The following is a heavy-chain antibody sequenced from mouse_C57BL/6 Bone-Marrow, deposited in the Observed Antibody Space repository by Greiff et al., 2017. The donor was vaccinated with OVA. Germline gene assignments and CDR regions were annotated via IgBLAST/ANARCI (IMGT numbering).Heavy chain of an antibody. Sequence: EVNVVESGGGLVKPGGSLKLSCAASGFTFSSYAMSWVRQTPEKRLEWVATISDGGSYTYYPDNVKGRFTISRDNAKNNLYLQMSHLKSEDTAMYYCARTAYYSNYDYFDYWGQGTTLTVSS. CDR1: GFTFSSYA. CDR3: ARTAYYSNYDYFDY. D-gene: IGHD2-5*01. V-gene: IGHV5-4*03. CDR2: ISDGGSYT. J-gene: IGHJ2*01.